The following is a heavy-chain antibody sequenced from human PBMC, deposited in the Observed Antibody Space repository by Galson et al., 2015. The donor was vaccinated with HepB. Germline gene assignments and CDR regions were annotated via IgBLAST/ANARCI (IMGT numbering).Heavy chain of an antibody. Sequence: SLRLSCAASGFTVSSNYMSWVRQAPGKGLEWVSVIYSGGSTYYADSVKGRFTISRDNSKNMLYLQMNSLRAEDTAVYYCARVAFSSWYRYFDYWGQGTLVTVSS. D-gene: IGHD6-13*01. CDR3: ARVAFSSWYRYFDY. CDR2: IYSGGST. CDR1: GFTVSSNY. V-gene: IGHV3-66*02. J-gene: IGHJ4*02.